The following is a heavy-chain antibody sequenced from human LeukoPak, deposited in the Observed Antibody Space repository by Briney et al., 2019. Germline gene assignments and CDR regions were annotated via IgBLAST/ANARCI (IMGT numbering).Heavy chain of an antibody. CDR3: AKNLGSGWYFPFDY. V-gene: IGHV3-23*01. J-gene: IGHJ4*02. Sequence: GGSLRLSCAASGFTFSSYAMSWVRQAPGKGLEWVSSISDTGDSTYYADSVKGRFTISRDNSKNSLYLQMDSLSAEDTAFYYCAKNLGSGWYFPFDYWGQGTLVTVSS. CDR2: ISDTGDST. D-gene: IGHD6-19*01. CDR1: GFTFSSYA.